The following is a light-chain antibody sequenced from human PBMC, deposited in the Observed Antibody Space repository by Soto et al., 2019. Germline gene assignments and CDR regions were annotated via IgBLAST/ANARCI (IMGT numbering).Light chain of an antibody. CDR3: QQYNDWPLT. Sequence: EIVLTQSPGTLSLSPGERATLSCRSSQSVSSSYLAWYQQKPGQAPRLLIYGASIRATGIPARFSGTGSGTEFTLTISSLQSEDLALYYCQQYNDWPLTFGQGTKVDIK. J-gene: IGKJ1*01. CDR1: QSVSSSY. CDR2: GAS. V-gene: IGKV3-15*01.